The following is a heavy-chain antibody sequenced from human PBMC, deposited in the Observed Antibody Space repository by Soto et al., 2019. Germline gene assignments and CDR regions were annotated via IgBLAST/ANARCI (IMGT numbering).Heavy chain of an antibody. CDR1: GFSLSTSGMC. CDR2: IDWDDDK. CDR3: ARDYYNYYYYGMDV. D-gene: IGHD1-26*01. Sequence: SGPTLVNPTQTLTLTCTFSGFSLSTSGMCVSWIRQPPGKALEWLARIDWDDDKYYSTSLKTRLTISKDTSKNQVVLIMTNMEPVDTATYYCARDYYNYYYYGMDVWGQGTTVTVSS. J-gene: IGHJ6*02. V-gene: IGHV2-70*11.